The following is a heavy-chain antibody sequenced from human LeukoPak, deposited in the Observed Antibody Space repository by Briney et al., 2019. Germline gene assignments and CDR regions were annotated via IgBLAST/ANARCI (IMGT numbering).Heavy chain of an antibody. V-gene: IGHV1-2*02. CDR2: INPNSGGT. J-gene: IGHJ4*02. D-gene: IGHD1-20*01. Sequence: ASVKVSCKASGYTFTSYDINWVRQAPGQGLEWMGWINPNSGGTNYAQKSQGRVTMTRDTSISTAYMELSRLRSDDTAVYYCARDNNNWYDYWGQGTLVTVSS. CDR1: GYTFTSYD. CDR3: ARDNNNWYDY.